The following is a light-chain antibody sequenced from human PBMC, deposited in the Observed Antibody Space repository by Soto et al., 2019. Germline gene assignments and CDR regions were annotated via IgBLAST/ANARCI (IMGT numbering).Light chain of an antibody. CDR1: QSVLYSSNNKNY. Sequence: DIVMTQSPDSLAVSLGERATINCKSSQSVLYSSNNKNYLAWYQHKPGQPPKLLIYWASTRESGVPDRFSGSGSGTDFTLTISSLQAEDVAVYYCQHYYSTPPTFGQGTKLEIK. V-gene: IGKV4-1*01. J-gene: IGKJ2*01. CDR2: WAS. CDR3: QHYYSTPPT.